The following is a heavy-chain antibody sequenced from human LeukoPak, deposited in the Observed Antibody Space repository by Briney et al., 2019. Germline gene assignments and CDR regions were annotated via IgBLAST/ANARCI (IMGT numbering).Heavy chain of an antibody. CDR2: MYHSGST. Sequence: SETLSLTCAVSGGSISSSNWWSWVRQPPGKGLEWIGEMYHSGSTNYNPSLKSRVTISVDKSKNQFSLKLSSVTAADTAVYYCARGGGSYYLSDYYYYMDVWGKGTTVTVSS. CDR3: ARGGGSYYLSDYYYYMDV. D-gene: IGHD1-26*01. CDR1: GGSISSSNW. V-gene: IGHV4-4*02. J-gene: IGHJ6*03.